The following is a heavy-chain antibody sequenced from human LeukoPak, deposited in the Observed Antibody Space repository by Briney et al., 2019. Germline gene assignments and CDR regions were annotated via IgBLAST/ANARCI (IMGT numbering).Heavy chain of an antibody. Sequence: GGSLRLSCAASGFTFSNYAMSWVRQAPGKGLEWVSGISGSGDSTYYADSVRGRFIITRDNSKNTLYLQMNSLRAEDTAVYYCAKGRGWEASYYYYYMDVWGKGTTVTISS. CDR3: AKGRGWEASYYYYYMDV. CDR1: GFTFSNYA. D-gene: IGHD1-26*01. CDR2: ISGSGDST. J-gene: IGHJ6*03. V-gene: IGHV3-23*01.